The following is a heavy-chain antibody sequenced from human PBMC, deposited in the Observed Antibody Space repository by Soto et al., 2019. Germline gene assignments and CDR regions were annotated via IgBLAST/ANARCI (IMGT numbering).Heavy chain of an antibody. D-gene: IGHD2-21*01. CDR2: IYHSGST. J-gene: IGHJ3*02. CDR1: SGSISSSNW. V-gene: IGHV4-4*02. CDR3: ARSAHCGGDCYSGGDAFDI. Sequence: SETLSLTCAVSSGSISSSNWWSWVRQPPGKGLEWIGEIYHSGSTNYNPSLKSRVTISVDKSKNQFSLKLSSVTAADTAVYYCARSAHCGGDCYSGGDAFDIWGQGTMVTVSS.